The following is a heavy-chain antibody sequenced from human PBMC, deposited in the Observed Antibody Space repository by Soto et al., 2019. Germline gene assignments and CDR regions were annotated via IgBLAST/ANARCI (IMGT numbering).Heavy chain of an antibody. CDR1: GGSLIGATYS. Sequence: SETLSLTYGVSGGSLIGATYSWNWIRQPPGKGLEWIGYIFPSGTTYYNPSLKSRVTISIDVSKNQFSLSLRSLTAADTAVYYCARSREFDYWSQGTLVTVSS. CDR3: ARSREFDY. CDR2: IFPSGTT. V-gene: IGHV4-30-2*01. J-gene: IGHJ4*02.